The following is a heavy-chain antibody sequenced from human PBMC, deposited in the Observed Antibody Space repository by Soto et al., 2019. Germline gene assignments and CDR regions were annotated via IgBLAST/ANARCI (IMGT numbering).Heavy chain of an antibody. Sequence: GGSLRLSCAASGFTFSSYGMHWVLQATGKGLEWVAVISYDGSNKYYADSVKGRFTISRDNSKNTLYLQMNSLRAEDTAVYYCAKRKYCPSTTCFDYWGQGTLVTVSS. D-gene: IGHD2-2*01. CDR3: AKRKYCPSTTCFDY. J-gene: IGHJ4*02. CDR2: ISYDGSNK. V-gene: IGHV3-30*18. CDR1: GFTFSSYG.